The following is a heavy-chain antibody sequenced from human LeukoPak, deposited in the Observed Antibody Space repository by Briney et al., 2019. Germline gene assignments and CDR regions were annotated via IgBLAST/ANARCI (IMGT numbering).Heavy chain of an antibody. CDR3: TKELHVAVAVADYYYFYMDV. CDR2: TNGGGNTT. CDR1: GFAFSSFA. Sequence: GGSLRLSCAASGFAFSSFAMGWVRQSPGKGLEWLSTTNGGGNTTFYSDSVKGRYTISRDNSKNTLYLHMDSLRPDDTAMYYCTKELHVAVAVADYYYFYMDVWGRGTAVTVSS. D-gene: IGHD6-19*01. V-gene: IGHV3-23*01. J-gene: IGHJ6*03.